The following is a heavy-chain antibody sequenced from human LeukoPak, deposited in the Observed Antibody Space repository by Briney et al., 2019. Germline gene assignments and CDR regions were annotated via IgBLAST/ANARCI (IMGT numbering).Heavy chain of an antibody. V-gene: IGHV4-34*01. CDR1: GGSFSGYY. CDR2: INHSGST. J-gene: IGHJ6*02. D-gene: IGHD5-18*01. CDR3: ARGRYSYGLTYYYHGMDV. Sequence: PSETLSLTCAVYGGSFSGYYWSWLRQPPGKGLEWIGEINHSGSTNYNPSLKSRVTISVDTSKNQFSLKLSSVTAADTAVYYCARGRYSYGLTYYYHGMDVWGQGTTVTVSS.